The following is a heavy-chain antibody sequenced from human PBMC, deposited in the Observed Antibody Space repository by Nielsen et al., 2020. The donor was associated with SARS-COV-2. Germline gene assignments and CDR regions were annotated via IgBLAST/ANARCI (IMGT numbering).Heavy chain of an antibody. CDR1: GYSFPSYW. CDR2: IYPGDSDT. D-gene: IGHD1-26*01. Sequence: KVSCKGSGYSFPSYWIGGVRQMPGKGLEWMGIIYPGDSDTRYSPSFQGQVTISADKSISTAYLQWSSLKASDTAMYYCAGPYSVSSYFDYWGQGTLVTVSS. V-gene: IGHV5-51*01. CDR3: AGPYSVSSYFDY. J-gene: IGHJ4*02.